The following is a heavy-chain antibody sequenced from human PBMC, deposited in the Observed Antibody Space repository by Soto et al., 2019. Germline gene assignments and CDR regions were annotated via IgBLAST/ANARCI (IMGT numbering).Heavy chain of an antibody. CDR2: IKSKTDGGTT. J-gene: IGHJ4*02. V-gene: IGHV3-15*01. CDR1: GLTFSNAW. D-gene: IGHD5-12*01. CDR3: ISDLWELLATITGDY. Sequence: EVQLVESGGGLVKPGGSLRLSCAASGLTFSNAWMSWVRQAPGKGLEWVGRIKSKTDGGTTDYAAPVQGRFTISKDDSINTQDLQINSQKTKETAVYYCISDLWELLATITGDYWGQRDLVTVFS.